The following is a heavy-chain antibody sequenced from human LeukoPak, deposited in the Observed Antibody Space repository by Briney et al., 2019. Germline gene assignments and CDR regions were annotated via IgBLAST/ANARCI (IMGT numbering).Heavy chain of an antibody. J-gene: IGHJ4*02. Sequence: GESLKISCKSSGYSFTGYWIGGGRQRPGKGLEWMGIIYPGDSETKYTPSFQGQITISADKSITTAYLQWSSLKASDTAMYYCARSYSGTYYDWGQGTLVTVSS. CDR3: ARSYSGTYYD. V-gene: IGHV5-51*01. CDR1: GYSFTGYW. CDR2: IYPGDSET. D-gene: IGHD1-26*01.